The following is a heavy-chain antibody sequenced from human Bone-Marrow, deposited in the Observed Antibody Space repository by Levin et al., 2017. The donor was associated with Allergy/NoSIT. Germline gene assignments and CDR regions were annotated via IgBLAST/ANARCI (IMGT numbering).Heavy chain of an antibody. Sequence: GGSLRLSCVASEFTFSNAWMSWVRQAPGKGLEWIGHVKTQAEGATTEFAAPVKGRFSISRDDSKNTVYLDIKSLRIEDTGVYYCTTEGVTTSDYWGQGVLVTVSS. J-gene: IGHJ4*02. D-gene: IGHD4-17*01. CDR3: TTEGVTTSDY. V-gene: IGHV3-15*01. CDR1: EFTFSNAW. CDR2: VKTQAEGATT.